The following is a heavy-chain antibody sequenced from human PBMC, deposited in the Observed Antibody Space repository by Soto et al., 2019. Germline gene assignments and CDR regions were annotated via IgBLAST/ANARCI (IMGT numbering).Heavy chain of an antibody. J-gene: IGHJ4*02. D-gene: IGHD1-7*01. Sequence: QVQLQESGPGLVKPSQTLSLTCTVSGGSISSGNYYWSWIRQPPGKGLEWIGFISYSGSTYYNASLKRRVTISVDTSKNQFSLNLSFVTAADTAVYYCATMGTPATGRYYFDYWGQGTLVTVSS. V-gene: IGHV4-30-4*01. CDR3: ATMGTPATGRYYFDY. CDR1: GGSISSGNYY. CDR2: ISYSGST.